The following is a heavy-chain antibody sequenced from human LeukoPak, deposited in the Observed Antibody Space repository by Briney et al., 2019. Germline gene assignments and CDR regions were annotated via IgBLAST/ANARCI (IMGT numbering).Heavy chain of an antibody. J-gene: IGHJ3*02. V-gene: IGHV4-59*08. CDR2: TYYSGST. CDR1: GGSISSYY. CDR3: ARREKYVRQDAFDI. D-gene: IGHD2-2*01. Sequence: SETLSLTCTVSGGSISSYYWSWIRQPPGKGLEWIGYTYYSGSTNYNPSLKSRVTISVDTSKNQFSLKLSSVTAADTAVYYCARREKYVRQDAFDIWGQGTMVTVSS.